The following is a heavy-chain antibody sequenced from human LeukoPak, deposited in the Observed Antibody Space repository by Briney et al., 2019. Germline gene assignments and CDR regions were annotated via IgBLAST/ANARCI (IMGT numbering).Heavy chain of an antibody. CDR3: ARSYYDFWSGYYTSDFTFDP. Sequence: SETLSLTCTVSGGSMTGSYWSWIRQPPGKGLEWIGSIYYSGSTYYNPSLKSRVTISVDTSKNQFSLKLSSVTAADTAVYYCARSYYDFWSGYYTSDFTFDPWGQGTLVTVSS. CDR2: IYYSGST. CDR1: GGSMTGSY. D-gene: IGHD3-3*01. V-gene: IGHV4-39*01. J-gene: IGHJ5*02.